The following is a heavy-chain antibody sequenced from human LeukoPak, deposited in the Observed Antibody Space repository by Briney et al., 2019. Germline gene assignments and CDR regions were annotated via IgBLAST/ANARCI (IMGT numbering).Heavy chain of an antibody. J-gene: IGHJ4*02. Sequence: GSSVKVSCKASGGTFSSYAISWVRQAPGQGLEWMGRINPNSGGTNYALKFQGRVTMTRDTSINTVYMEVSSLTSDDTAVYFCARKKGDYWGQGTLVTVS. CDR1: GGTFSSYA. V-gene: IGHV1-2*02. CDR3: ARKKGDY. CDR2: INPNSGGT.